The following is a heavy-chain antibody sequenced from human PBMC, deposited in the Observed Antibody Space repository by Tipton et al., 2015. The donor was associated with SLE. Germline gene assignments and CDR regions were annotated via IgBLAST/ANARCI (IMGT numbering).Heavy chain of an antibody. CDR2: PNPSGGT. D-gene: IGHD6-19*01. Sequence: TLSLTCTVSGGSISSEYWSWLRQPAGKGLEWIGRPNPSGGTNYNPPLKSRVTMSVDTSKKQFSLKLTAVTAADTAVYYCARYNSPSWFDPWGQGTLVTVSS. CDR1: GGSISSEY. CDR3: ARYNSPSWFDP. J-gene: IGHJ5*02. V-gene: IGHV4-4*07.